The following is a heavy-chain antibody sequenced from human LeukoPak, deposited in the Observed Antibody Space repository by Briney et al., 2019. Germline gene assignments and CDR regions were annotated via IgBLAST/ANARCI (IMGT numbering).Heavy chain of an antibody. CDR1: GFTFSRHN. D-gene: IGHD2-15*01. CDR2: ISTSSSYI. J-gene: IGHJ4*02. Sequence: GGSLRLSCAASGFTFSRHNMNWVRQAPGKGLEWVSSISTSSSYIYYADSVKGRFSISRDNAKNSLYLQMNSLRPEDTAVYYCARDVVVVVATDSNFDYWGQGTLVTVSS. V-gene: IGHV3-21*01. CDR3: ARDVVVVVATDSNFDY.